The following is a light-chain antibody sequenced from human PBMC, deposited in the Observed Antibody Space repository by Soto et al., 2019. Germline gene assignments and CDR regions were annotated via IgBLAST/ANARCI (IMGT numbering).Light chain of an antibody. Sequence: QSALTQPASVSGSPGQSITISCTGTSSDVGSYNLVSWYQHHAGKAPKLMIYEVSKRPSGVSNRFSGAKSGNTASLTISGLQAEDEADYYCCSYAGSSTYGVFGGGTQLTVL. V-gene: IGLV2-23*02. CDR2: EVS. CDR3: CSYAGSSTYGV. CDR1: SSDVGSYNL. J-gene: IGLJ7*01.